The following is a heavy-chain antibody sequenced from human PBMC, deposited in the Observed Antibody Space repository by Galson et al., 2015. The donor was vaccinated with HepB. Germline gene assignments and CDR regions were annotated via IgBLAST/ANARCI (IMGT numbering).Heavy chain of an antibody. CDR2: VSGSGSST. J-gene: IGHJ4*02. V-gene: IGHV3-23*01. CDR1: GFTSTSYA. D-gene: IGHD6-19*01. CDR3: ATLAVAGHFDN. Sequence: SLRLSCAASGFTSTSYAINWVRQAPGKGLQWVSAVSGSGSSTFYADSVKGRFTISRDTSKDTVYLHMNSLRGEDTAVYYCATLAVAGHFDNWGQGTLVTVSS.